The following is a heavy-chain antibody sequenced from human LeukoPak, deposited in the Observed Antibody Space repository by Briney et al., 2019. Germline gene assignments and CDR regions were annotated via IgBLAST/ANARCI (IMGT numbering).Heavy chain of an antibody. D-gene: IGHD5-18*01. CDR2: INHSGST. V-gene: IGHV4-34*01. CDR3: ARANSYAYCDY. CDR1: GGSFSGYY. J-gene: IGHJ4*02. Sequence: SETLSLTCAVYGGSFSGYYWSWIRQPPGKGLEWIGEINHSGSTNYNPSLKSRVTISVDTSKNQFSLKLSSVTAADTAVYYCARANSYAYCDYWGQGTLVTVSS.